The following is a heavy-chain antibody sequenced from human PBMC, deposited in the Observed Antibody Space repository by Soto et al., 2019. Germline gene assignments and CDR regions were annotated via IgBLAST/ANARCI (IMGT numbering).Heavy chain of an antibody. D-gene: IGHD3-3*01. Sequence: EEQLVQSGGGLVQPGGSLRLSCAASGFSFSSYDLFWVRQAPGKGLEYVSAVSRNGINTYYANSVKCRLTISRDNSKNIMYLQMGTLRAEDMAVYYCAITYYDFDVWGKGTTVIVSS. V-gene: IGHV3-64*01. J-gene: IGHJ6*04. CDR1: GFSFSSYD. CDR3: AITYYDFDV. CDR2: VSRNGINT.